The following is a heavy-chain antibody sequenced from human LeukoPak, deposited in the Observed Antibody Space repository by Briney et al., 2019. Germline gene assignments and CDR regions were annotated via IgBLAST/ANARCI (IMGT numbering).Heavy chain of an antibody. Sequence: SETLSLTCTVSGGSISSYYWSWIRQPPGKGLEWIGEINHSGSTNYNPSLKSRVTISVDTSKNQFSLKLSSVTAADTAVYYCARGRVEGDIVVVPAATPGYYFDYWGQGTLVTVSS. J-gene: IGHJ4*02. D-gene: IGHD2-2*01. CDR2: INHSGST. V-gene: IGHV4-34*01. CDR3: ARGRVEGDIVVVPAATPGYYFDY. CDR1: GGSISSYY.